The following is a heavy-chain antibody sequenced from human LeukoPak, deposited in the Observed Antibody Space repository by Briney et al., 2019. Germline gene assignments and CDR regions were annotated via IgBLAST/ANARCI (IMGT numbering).Heavy chain of an antibody. D-gene: IGHD3-10*01. J-gene: IGHJ6*02. CDR2: ISGSGGST. Sequence: PGGSLRLSCAASGFTFSSYAMSWVRQAPGKGLEWVSAISGSGGSTYYADSVKGRFTISRDNSKNTLYLQMNSLRAEDTAVYYCARVPYGSGMSYYYYYYGMDVWGQGTTVTVSS. V-gene: IGHV3-23*01. CDR3: ARVPYGSGMSYYYYYYGMDV. CDR1: GFTFSSYA.